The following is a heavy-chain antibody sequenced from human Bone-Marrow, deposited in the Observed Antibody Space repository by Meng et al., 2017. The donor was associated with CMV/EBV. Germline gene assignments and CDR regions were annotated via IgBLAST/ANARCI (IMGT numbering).Heavy chain of an antibody. CDR2: ISSSSSYV. D-gene: IGHD6-6*01. V-gene: IGHV3-21*01. CDR1: GFTFSTYS. Sequence: GGSLRLSCAASGFTFSTYSMNWVRQAPGKGLEWVSSISSSSSYVYYADSVKGRFTVSRDNAKNSLYLQMYSLRAEDTAVYFCARQYSSSGFFDYWGQGTLVTVSS. CDR3: ARQYSSSGFFDY. J-gene: IGHJ4*02.